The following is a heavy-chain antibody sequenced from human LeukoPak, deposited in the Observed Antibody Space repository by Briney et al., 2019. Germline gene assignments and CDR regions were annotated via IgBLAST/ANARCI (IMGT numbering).Heavy chain of an antibody. CDR3: ARDCSSTSCYTFGAFDI. D-gene: IGHD2-2*02. CDR1: GGSVSSGSYY. V-gene: IGHV4-61*01. CDR2: IYYSGST. Sequence: PSETLSLTCTVSGGSVSSGSYYWSWLRQPPGKGLGWIGYIYYSGSTNYNPSLKSRVTISVDTSKNQFSLKLSSVTAADTAVYYCARDCSSTSCYTFGAFDIWGQGTMVTVSS. J-gene: IGHJ3*02.